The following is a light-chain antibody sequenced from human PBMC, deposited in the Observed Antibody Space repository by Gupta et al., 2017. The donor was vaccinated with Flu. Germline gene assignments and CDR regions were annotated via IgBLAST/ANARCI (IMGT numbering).Light chain of an antibody. CDR2: DDS. Sequence: SYVLTQPPSVSVAPGQTATITCGGNNIGTKSVHRYQQKAGQAPVLLVYDDSDRPSGIPERFSGSNSGNTATLTISRVEAGDEADYYCQVWDRSSDQVVFGGGTKLTVL. V-gene: IGLV3-21*02. CDR3: QVWDRSSDQVV. CDR1: NIGTKS. J-gene: IGLJ3*02.